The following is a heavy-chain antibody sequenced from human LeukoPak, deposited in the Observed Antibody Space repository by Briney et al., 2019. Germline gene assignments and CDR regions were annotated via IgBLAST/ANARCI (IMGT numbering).Heavy chain of an antibody. Sequence: ASVKVSCKASGYTFTSYYMHWVRQAPGQGLEWMGWISAYNGNTNYAQKLQGGVTMTTDTSTSTAYMELRSLRSDDTAVYYCAGQYSSSWPYYYYMDVWGKGTTVTVSS. J-gene: IGHJ6*03. CDR3: AGQYSSSWPYYYYMDV. V-gene: IGHV1-18*04. CDR2: ISAYNGNT. D-gene: IGHD6-13*01. CDR1: GYTFTSYY.